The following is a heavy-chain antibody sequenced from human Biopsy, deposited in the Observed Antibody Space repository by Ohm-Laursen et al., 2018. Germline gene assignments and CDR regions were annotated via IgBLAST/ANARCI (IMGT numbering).Heavy chain of an antibody. CDR2: ISNSGTT. J-gene: IGHJ4*02. CDR3: ARLSTLFGVADFTDD. Sequence: SETLSLTCPLSGASVRSHFLTWIRQPPGKGLQWIGSISNSGTTKSSPSLKSRVNISLHTSKNQLSLKLTSVTAADTAVYYCARLSTLFGVADFTDDWGQGTLVTVSS. D-gene: IGHD3-3*01. V-gene: IGHV4-59*08. CDR1: GASVRSHF.